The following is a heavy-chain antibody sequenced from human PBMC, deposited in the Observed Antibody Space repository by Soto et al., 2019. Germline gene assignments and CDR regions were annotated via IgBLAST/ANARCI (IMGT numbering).Heavy chain of an antibody. J-gene: IGHJ5*02. D-gene: IGHD3-22*01. CDR3: ARQGNSYDSSGYSNWFDP. CDR1: GGSISSSSYY. V-gene: IGHV4-39*01. Sequence: QLQLQESGPGLVKPSETLSLTCTVSGGSISSSSYYWGWIRQPPGKGLEWIGSIYYSGSTYYNPSLKIRVTTSVDTSKNRFSLKLSSVTAADTAVYYCARQGNSYDSSGYSNWFDPWGQGTLVTVSS. CDR2: IYYSGST.